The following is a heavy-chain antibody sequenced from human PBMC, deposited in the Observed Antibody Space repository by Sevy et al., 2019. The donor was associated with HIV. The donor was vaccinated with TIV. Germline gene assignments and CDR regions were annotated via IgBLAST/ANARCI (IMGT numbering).Heavy chain of an antibody. V-gene: IGHV3-33*01. Sequence: GGSPRLSCAASGFTFSNYGMHWVRRAPGKGLEWVADRWNDGSNKYYADSVKGRFTISRDNSKNTLYLQMNSLRVEDTAVYFCARGADFNDRSAKRDFDYWGQGTLVTVSS. CDR2: RWNDGSNK. J-gene: IGHJ4*02. CDR1: GFTFSNYG. CDR3: ARGADFNDRSAKRDFDY. D-gene: IGHD3-22*01.